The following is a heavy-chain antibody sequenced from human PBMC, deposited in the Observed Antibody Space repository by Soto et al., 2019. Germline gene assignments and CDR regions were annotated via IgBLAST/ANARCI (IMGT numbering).Heavy chain of an antibody. J-gene: IGHJ5*02. CDR2: ISAFNGNT. Sequence: QIPLVQSGGEMRKPGASVKLSCKASGYTFTTYGISWVRQRPGQGLEWMGWISAFNGNTKSAQEFQGRVTMTTDTSTTTAYMEVKRLTSDDSAVYFCARGSGDTGSAWLDPWGQGTLVTVSS. CDR3: ARGSGDTGSAWLDP. D-gene: IGHD1-1*01. V-gene: IGHV1-18*01. CDR1: GYTFTTYG.